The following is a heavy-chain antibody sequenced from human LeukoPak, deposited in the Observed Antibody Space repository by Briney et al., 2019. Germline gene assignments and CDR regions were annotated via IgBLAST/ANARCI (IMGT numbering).Heavy chain of an antibody. V-gene: IGHV3-21*01. CDR3: ARGDIVVVTANFDY. J-gene: IGHJ4*02. CDR2: ISSSSSYI. D-gene: IGHD2-21*02. CDR1: GFTFSSYS. Sequence: GGSLRLSCAASGFTFSSYSMNWVRQAPGKGLEWVSSISSSSSYIYYADSVRGRFTISRDNAKNSLYLQMNSLRAEDTAVYYCARGDIVVVTANFDYWGQGTLVTVSS.